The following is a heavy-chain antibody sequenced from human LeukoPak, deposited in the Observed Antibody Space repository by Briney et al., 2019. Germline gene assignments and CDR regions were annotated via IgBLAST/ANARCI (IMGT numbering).Heavy chain of an antibody. D-gene: IGHD6-19*01. CDR3: AKDARPYSSGWCDY. J-gene: IGHJ4*02. CDR1: GFTFSSYA. Sequence: GESLRLSCAASGFTFSSYAMSWVRQAPGKGLEWVSAISGSGGSTYYADSVKGRFTISRDNSKNTLYLQMNSLRAEDTAVYYCAKDARPYSSGWCDYWGQGTLVTVSS. CDR2: ISGSGGST. V-gene: IGHV3-23*01.